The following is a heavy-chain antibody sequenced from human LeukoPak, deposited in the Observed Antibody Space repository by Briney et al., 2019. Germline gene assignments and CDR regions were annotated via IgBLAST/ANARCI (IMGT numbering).Heavy chain of an antibody. CDR3: ARSYGDYVWGD. CDR1: EYTLTELS. D-gene: IGHD4-17*01. CDR2: FDPEDGET. Sequence: ASVKVSCKVCEYTLTELSMHWVRQAPGKGLEWMGGFDPEDGETIYAQKFQGRVTITRNTSISTAYMELSSLRSEDTAVYYCARSYGDYVWGDWGQGTLVTVSS. J-gene: IGHJ4*02. V-gene: IGHV1-24*01.